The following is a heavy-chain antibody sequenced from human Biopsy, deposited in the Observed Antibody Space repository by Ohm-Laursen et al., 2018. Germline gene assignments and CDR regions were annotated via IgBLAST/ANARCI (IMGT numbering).Heavy chain of an antibody. D-gene: IGHD6-19*01. J-gene: IGHJ4*02. CDR3: ARGMRSSGWPYFDS. CDR2: TYSGGNT. V-gene: IGHV4-61*01. Sequence: SDTLSLTCTVSGDSLSSGPDNWSWVRQPPGQGLEYIGFTYSGGNTNYNPSLQNRVTMSVDTSKNQFSLKLSSVIAADTAIYYCARGMRSSGWPYFDSWGQGTLVTVSS. CDR1: GDSLSSGPDN.